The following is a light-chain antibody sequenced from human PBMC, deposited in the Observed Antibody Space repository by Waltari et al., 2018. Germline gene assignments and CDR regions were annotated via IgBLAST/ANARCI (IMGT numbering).Light chain of an antibody. V-gene: IGLV2-23*02. CDR2: EVS. CDR3: CSYAGDSTYV. CDR1: SSDIGIYNL. J-gene: IGLJ1*01. Sequence: QSALTQPTSVSGSPGQSITISCTGISSDIGIYNLLSWYQHHPGKVPKLIIYEVSERPSGVSGRFSGSKSGNTASLTLSDLQPEDGADYYCCSYAGDSTYVFGTGTKVTVL.